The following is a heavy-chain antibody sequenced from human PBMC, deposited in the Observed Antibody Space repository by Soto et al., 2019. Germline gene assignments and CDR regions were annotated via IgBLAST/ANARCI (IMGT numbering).Heavy chain of an antibody. CDR2: ISGSGGST. Sequence: VGSLRLSCAASGFTFSSYAMSWVRQAPGKGLEWVSAISGSGGSTYYADSVKGRFTISRDNSKNTLYLQMNSLRAEDTAVYYCAKEGSSGWFYYYYGMDVWGQGTTVTVSS. V-gene: IGHV3-23*01. J-gene: IGHJ6*02. CDR1: GFTFSSYA. CDR3: AKEGSSGWFYYYYGMDV. D-gene: IGHD6-19*01.